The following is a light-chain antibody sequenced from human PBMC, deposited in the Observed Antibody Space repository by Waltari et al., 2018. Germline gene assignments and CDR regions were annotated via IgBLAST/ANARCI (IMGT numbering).Light chain of an antibody. CDR2: EAS. CDR1: QSISRY. J-gene: IGKJ1*01. CDR3: QKYESLPAT. Sequence: EIMLTQSPGTLSLSPGERATLSCRASQSISRYLAWYQQKPGQAPRLLIYEASRGATGTPDRFSGSGSGTDFSLTISRLEPEDFAVYYCQKYESLPATFGQGTKVEIK. V-gene: IGKV3-20*01.